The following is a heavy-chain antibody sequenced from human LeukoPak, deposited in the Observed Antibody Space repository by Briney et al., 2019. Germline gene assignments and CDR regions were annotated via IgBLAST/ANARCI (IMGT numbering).Heavy chain of an antibody. Sequence: SETLSLTCAVHGGSFSGYYWTWIRQSPGKGLEWIGEINHSGGTNYNPSLKSRVTISVDTSKNQFSLKLSSVTAADTAVYYCARGPTIDYDILTGYYYFDCWGQGTLVTVSS. CDR1: GGSFSGYY. J-gene: IGHJ4*02. CDR3: ARGPTIDYDILTGYYYFDC. D-gene: IGHD3-9*01. V-gene: IGHV4-34*01. CDR2: INHSGGT.